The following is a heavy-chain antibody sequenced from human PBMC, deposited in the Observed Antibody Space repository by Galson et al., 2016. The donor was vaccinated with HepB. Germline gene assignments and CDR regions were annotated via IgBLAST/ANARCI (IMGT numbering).Heavy chain of an antibody. V-gene: IGHV4-34*01. D-gene: IGHD2-8*02. CDR3: ARFGPGWGMFSSRRWFDP. CDR1: GGTLSGYH. CDR2: INHGGTT. Sequence: TLSLTCSVHGGTLSGYHWSWIRQPPGKGLECIGEINHGGTTNYIPSLKSRLTISVDTSKNQFSLKLTSVTAADTAVYYCARFGPGWGMFSSRRWFDPWGQGTLVTVSS. J-gene: IGHJ5*02.